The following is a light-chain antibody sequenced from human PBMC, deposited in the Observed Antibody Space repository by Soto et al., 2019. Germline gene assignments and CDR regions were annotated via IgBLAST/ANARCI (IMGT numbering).Light chain of an antibody. CDR2: GGS. CDR1: HRISNN. J-gene: IGKJ4*01. V-gene: IGKV3-15*01. Sequence: EIVMTQSPATLSVSPGDSATLSCRASHRISNNLAWYQQKPGQAPRLLIYGGSTRATGIPARFSGSWSGTDFTLTISSLQSEDFAVYSCQHYNCLPLTFGGGTKVDIK. CDR3: QHYNCLPLT.